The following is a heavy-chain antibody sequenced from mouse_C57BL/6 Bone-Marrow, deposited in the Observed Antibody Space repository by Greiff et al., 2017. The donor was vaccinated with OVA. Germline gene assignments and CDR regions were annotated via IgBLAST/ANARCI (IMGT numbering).Heavy chain of an antibody. Sequence: EVQLQQSGAELVRPGASVKLSCTASGFNIKDDYMHWVKQRPEQGLEWIGWIDPENGDPEYASKFQGKAPITADTSSNTAYLQLSSLTSEDTAVYYGTSYGNFDYWGQGTTLTVSS. D-gene: IGHD2-1*01. CDR1: GFNIKDDY. CDR3: TSYGNFDY. V-gene: IGHV14-4*01. J-gene: IGHJ2*01. CDR2: IDPENGDP.